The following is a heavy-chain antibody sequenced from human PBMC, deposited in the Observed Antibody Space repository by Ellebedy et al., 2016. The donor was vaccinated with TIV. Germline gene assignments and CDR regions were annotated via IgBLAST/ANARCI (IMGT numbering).Heavy chain of an antibody. CDR2: ISGSGGST. CDR3: AKDPGLSPDAFDI. Sequence: GGSLRLSXAASGFTFSSYAMSWVRQAPGKGLEWVSAISGSGGSTYYADSVKGRFTISRDNSKNTLYLQMNSLRAEDTAVYYCAKDPGLSPDAFDIWGQGTMVTVSS. V-gene: IGHV3-23*01. CDR1: GFTFSSYA. D-gene: IGHD1-1*01. J-gene: IGHJ3*02.